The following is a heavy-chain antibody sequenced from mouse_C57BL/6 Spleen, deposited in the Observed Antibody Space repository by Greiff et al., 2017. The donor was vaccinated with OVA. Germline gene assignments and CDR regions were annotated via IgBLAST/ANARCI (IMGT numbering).Heavy chain of an antibody. CDR2: IQPNSGST. CDR1: GYTFTSYW. CDR3: ARAPYAMDY. J-gene: IGHJ4*01. Sequence: QVQLKQPGAELVKPGASVKLSCKASGYTFTSYWMHWVKQRPGQGLEWIGMIQPNSGSTNYNEKFKSKATLTVDKSSSTAYMQLSSLTSEDSAVYYCARAPYAMDYWGQGTSVTVSS. V-gene: IGHV1-64*01.